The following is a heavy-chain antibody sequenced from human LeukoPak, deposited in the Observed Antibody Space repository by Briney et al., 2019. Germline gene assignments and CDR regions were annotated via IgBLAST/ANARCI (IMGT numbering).Heavy chain of an antibody. CDR3: AKAGPTYSGSSEDYYYYMDV. V-gene: IGHV3-33*06. J-gene: IGHJ6*03. D-gene: IGHD6-13*01. CDR1: GFTFTSYG. CDR2: IWYDGSNK. Sequence: GRSLRLSCAASGFTFTSYGMQWVRQAPGKGLEWVALIWYDGSNKYYADSVKGRFTISRDNSKNTLYLQMNSLRAEDTAVYSCAKAGPTYSGSSEDYYYYMDVWGKGTTVTVSS.